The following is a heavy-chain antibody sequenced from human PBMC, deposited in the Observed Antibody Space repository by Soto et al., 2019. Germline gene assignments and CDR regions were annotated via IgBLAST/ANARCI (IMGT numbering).Heavy chain of an antibody. CDR1: GDSVSSNSAA. J-gene: IGHJ4*02. D-gene: IGHD6-13*01. Sequence: QVQLQQSGPGLVKPSQTLSLTCAISGDSVSSNSAAWNWIRQSPSRGLEWLGRTYYRSKWYNDYAVSVKSRITINPYTPKIQFSLPLNSVTPEDTAVYYCARGWEAYSSSLDYWGQGTLVTVSS. CDR3: ARGWEAYSSSLDY. CDR2: TYYRSKWYN. V-gene: IGHV6-1*01.